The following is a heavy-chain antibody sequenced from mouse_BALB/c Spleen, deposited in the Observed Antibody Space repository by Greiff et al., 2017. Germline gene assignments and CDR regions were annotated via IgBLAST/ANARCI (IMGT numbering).Heavy chain of an antibody. D-gene: IGHD1-1*01. Sequence: VKLQESGPGLVAPSQSLSITCTVSGFSLTSYDISWIRQPPGKGLEWLGVIWTGGGTNYNSAFMSRLSISKDNSKSQVFLKMNSLQTDDTAIYYCVRCYYGSSYNYAMDYWGQGTSVTVSS. J-gene: IGHJ4*01. CDR1: GFSLTSYD. V-gene: IGHV2-9-2*01. CDR3: VRCYYGSSYNYAMDY. CDR2: IWTGGGT.